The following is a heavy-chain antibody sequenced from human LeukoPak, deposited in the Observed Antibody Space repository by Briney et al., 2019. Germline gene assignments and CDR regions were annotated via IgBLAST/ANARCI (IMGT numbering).Heavy chain of an antibody. D-gene: IGHD3-22*01. J-gene: IGHJ4*02. CDR1: GFTFSSYS. CDR2: ISSSSSTT. V-gene: IGHV3-48*04. CDR3: AREHYYDSSGPFDY. Sequence: QTGGSLRLSCAASGFTFSSYSMNWVRQAPGKGLEWVSYISSSSSTTYYADSVKGRFTISRDNAKNSLYLQMNSLRAEDTAVYYCAREHYYDSSGPFDYWGQGTLVTVSS.